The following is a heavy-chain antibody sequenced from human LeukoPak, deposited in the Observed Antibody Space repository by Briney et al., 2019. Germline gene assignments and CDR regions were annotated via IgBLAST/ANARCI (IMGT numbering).Heavy chain of an antibody. CDR1: VYTFTGYY. Sequence: ASVKVSCKASVYTFTGYYMHWVRQAPGQGLEWMGWINPNSGGTNYAQKFQGRVTMTRDTSISTAYMELSRLRADDTAVYYCARGYSGCLNPYYYMHVWVKGTTVTVSS. D-gene: IGHD1-26*01. CDR3: ARGYSGCLNPYYYMHV. J-gene: IGHJ6*03. CDR2: INPNSGGT. V-gene: IGHV1-2*02.